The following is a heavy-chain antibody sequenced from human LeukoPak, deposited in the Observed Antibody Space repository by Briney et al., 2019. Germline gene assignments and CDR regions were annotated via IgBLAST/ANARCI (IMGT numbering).Heavy chain of an antibody. Sequence: SETLSLTCAVYGGSFSGYYWSWIRQPPGKGLEWIGEINHSGSTNYNPSLKSRVTISVDTSKNQFSLKLSSVTAADTAVYYCAITSIAARSYFDLWGRGTLVTVSS. J-gene: IGHJ2*01. CDR3: AITSIAARSYFDL. D-gene: IGHD6-6*01. CDR1: GGSFSGYY. CDR2: INHSGST. V-gene: IGHV4-34*01.